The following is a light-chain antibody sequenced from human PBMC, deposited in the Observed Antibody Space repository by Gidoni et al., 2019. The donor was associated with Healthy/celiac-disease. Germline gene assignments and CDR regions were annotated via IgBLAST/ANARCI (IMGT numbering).Light chain of an antibody. CDR2: GAS. Sequence: DIVLTQSPGTLSLSPGERATLSCRASQSVSSSYVAWYQQKPGQAPRLLIYGASSRATGIPDRFSGSGSGTDFTITISRLEPEDFAVYYFQQYGSSPLTFGGGTKVEIK. J-gene: IGKJ4*01. CDR1: QSVSSSY. V-gene: IGKV3-20*01. CDR3: QQYGSSPLT.